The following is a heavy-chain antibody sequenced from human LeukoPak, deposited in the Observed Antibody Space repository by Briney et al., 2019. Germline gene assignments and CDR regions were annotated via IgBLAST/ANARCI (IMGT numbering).Heavy chain of an antibody. CDR3: AKAFHASGVYPGRDWFDP. Sequence: GASVKVSCKASGGTFSSYAISWVRQAPGQGLEWMGGIIPIFGTANYAQKFQGRVTITTDESTSTAYMELSSLRSEDTAVYYCAKAFHASGVYPGRDWFDPWGQGILVTVSS. J-gene: IGHJ5*02. D-gene: IGHD3-10*01. V-gene: IGHV1-69*05. CDR1: GGTFSSYA. CDR2: IIPIFGTA.